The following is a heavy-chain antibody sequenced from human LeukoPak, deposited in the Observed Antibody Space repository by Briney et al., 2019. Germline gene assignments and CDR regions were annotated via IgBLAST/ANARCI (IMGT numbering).Heavy chain of an antibody. V-gene: IGHV4-4*02. J-gene: IGHJ4*02. CDR2: ISHGGST. CDR3: ARARALYYFDY. CDR1: GGSISSNNW. Sequence: SETLSLTCAVSGGSISSNNWWSWVRQPPGKGLEWIGEISHGGSTNYNPSLMSRVTVSVDKSKNQLSLKLNSVTAADTAVYYCARARALYYFDYWGQGTLVTVSS.